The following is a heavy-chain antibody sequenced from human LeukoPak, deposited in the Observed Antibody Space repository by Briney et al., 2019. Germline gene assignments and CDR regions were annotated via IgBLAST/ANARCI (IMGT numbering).Heavy chain of an antibody. CDR3: AREHPVAIAPDY. V-gene: IGHV4-4*07. J-gene: IGHJ4*02. Sequence: PSETLSLTCTVSRGSISGYYWSSIRQTAGKGLEWIGRIHSTGSANYNPSLESQVTMSVDTSRNQFSLILTSVTAADTAIYYCAREHPVAIAPDYWGQGTLVTVSS. D-gene: IGHD5-12*01. CDR2: IHSTGSA. CDR1: RGSISGYY.